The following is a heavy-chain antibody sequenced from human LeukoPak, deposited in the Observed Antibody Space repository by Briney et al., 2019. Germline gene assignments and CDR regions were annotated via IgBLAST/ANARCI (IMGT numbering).Heavy chain of an antibody. V-gene: IGHV3-20*04. CDR2: IDWNGGNT. CDR1: GFTFGDYG. CDR3: ARAGDYYDTHYFDY. Sequence: AGGSLRLSCSASGFTFGDYGISWVRRGPGKGLEWVSGIDWNGGNTVYADSVKGRFTVSRDNAKNSLYLQMNSLRAEDTALYYCARAGDYYDTHYFDYWGQGTLVSVSS. D-gene: IGHD3-22*01. J-gene: IGHJ4*02.